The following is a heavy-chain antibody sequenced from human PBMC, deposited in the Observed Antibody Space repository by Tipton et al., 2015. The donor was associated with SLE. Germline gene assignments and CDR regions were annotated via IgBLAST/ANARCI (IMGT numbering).Heavy chain of an antibody. CDR2: IYYSGTT. D-gene: IGHD3-10*01. CDR1: DYSIKRGFY. V-gene: IGHV4-38-2*02. Sequence: TLSLTCTVSDYSIKRGFYWGWVRQPPGKGLEWIGYIYYSGTTSYNPSLRSRVIISVDTSKNQFSLKLSSVTAADTAVYYCARVPEVRGVIKDYYYYMDVWGKGTTVTVSS. J-gene: IGHJ6*03. CDR3: ARVPEVRGVIKDYYYYMDV.